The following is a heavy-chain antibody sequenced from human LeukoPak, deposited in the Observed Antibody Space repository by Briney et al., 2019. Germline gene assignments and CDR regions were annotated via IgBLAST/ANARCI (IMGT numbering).Heavy chain of an antibody. CDR2: IYYSGST. CDR3: ASYDSSGYWAFDI. V-gene: IGHV4-59*01. Sequence: SETLSLTCTVSGGFISSYYWSWIRQPPGKGLEWIGYIYYSGSTNYNPSLKSRVTISVDTSKNQFSLKLSSVTAADTAVYYCASYDSSGYWAFDIWGQGTMVTVSS. D-gene: IGHD3-22*01. J-gene: IGHJ3*02. CDR1: GGFISSYY.